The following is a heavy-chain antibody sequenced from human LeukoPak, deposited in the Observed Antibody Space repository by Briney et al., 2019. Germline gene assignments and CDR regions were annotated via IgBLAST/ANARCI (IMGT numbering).Heavy chain of an antibody. J-gene: IGHJ4*02. V-gene: IGHV4-34*01. D-gene: IGHD6-13*01. Sequence: PSETLSLTCSVSGDSMSGYYWSWIRQPPGKGLEWIGEINHSGSTNYNPSLKSRVTISVDTSKNQFSLKLSSVTAADTAVYYCARGKSTGWYSSSWYPPFFDYWGQGTLVTVSS. CDR2: INHSGST. CDR1: GDSMSGYY. CDR3: ARGKSTGWYSSSWYPPFFDY.